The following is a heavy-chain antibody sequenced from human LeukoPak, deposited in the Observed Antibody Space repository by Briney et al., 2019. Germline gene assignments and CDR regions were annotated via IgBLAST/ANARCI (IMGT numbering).Heavy chain of an antibody. CDR3: AKDLGRYRNNYFDY. J-gene: IGHJ4*02. CDR2: ISGSGGGT. V-gene: IGHV3-23*01. Sequence: GGSLRLSCAASGFTFNSYAMSWVRQAPEKGLEWVATISGSGGGTYSADSVKGRFTISRDDSKNTLYLQMNSLSAEDTAVYYCAKDLGRYRNNYFDYWGQGTLVTVSS. D-gene: IGHD1-26*01. CDR1: GFTFNSYA.